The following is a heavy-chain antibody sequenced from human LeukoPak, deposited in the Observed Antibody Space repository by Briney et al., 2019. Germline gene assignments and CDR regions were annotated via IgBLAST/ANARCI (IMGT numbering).Heavy chain of an antibody. CDR3: ARVDSSRDVYNFCFDY. V-gene: IGHV1-18*01. CDR2: ISAYNGNT. CDR1: GYTFTSYG. Sequence: GASVKVSCKASGYTFTSYGISWVRQAPGQGLEWMGWISAYNGNTNYAQKLQGRVTMTTDTSTSTAYMELRSLRSDDTAVYYCARVDSSRDVYNFCFDYWGQGTLVTVSS. J-gene: IGHJ4*02. D-gene: IGHD5-24*01.